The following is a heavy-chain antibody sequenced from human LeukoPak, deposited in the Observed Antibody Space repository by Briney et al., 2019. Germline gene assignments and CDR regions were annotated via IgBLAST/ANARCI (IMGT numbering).Heavy chain of an antibody. V-gene: IGHV5-51*01. CDR1: GYSFTSYW. CDR3: ARLTAMVFHFDY. D-gene: IGHD5-18*01. J-gene: IGHJ4*02. Sequence: GESLKISCQGSGYSFTSYWIGWVRRLPGKGLEWMGIIYPGDSDTRYSPSFQGQVTISADKSISTAYLQWSSLKASDTAMYYCARLTAMVFHFDYWGQGTLVTVSS. CDR2: IYPGDSDT.